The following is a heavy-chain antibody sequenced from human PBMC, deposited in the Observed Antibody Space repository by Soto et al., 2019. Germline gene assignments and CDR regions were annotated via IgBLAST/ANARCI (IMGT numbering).Heavy chain of an antibody. CDR3: AREGAYSSSWPEYYYYGMDV. Sequence: GGSLRLSCAASGFTFSDYYMSWIRQAPGKGLEWVSYISSSGSTIYYADSVKGRFTISRDNAKNSLYLQMNSLRAEDTAVYYCAREGAYSSSWPEYYYYGMDVWGQGTTVTV. V-gene: IGHV3-11*01. CDR2: ISSSGSTI. D-gene: IGHD6-13*01. CDR1: GFTFSDYY. J-gene: IGHJ6*02.